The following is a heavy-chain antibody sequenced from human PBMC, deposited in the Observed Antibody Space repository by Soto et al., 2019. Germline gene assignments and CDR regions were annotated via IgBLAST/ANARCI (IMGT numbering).Heavy chain of an antibody. J-gene: IGHJ6*02. V-gene: IGHV1-69*01. CDR2: IIPIFGTA. Sequence: QGQLVQSGAEVKKPGSSVKVSCKASGGTFSSYAISWVRQSPGQGLEWMGGIIPIFGTANYAQKFQGRVTITADESTSTAYMELSSLRSEDTAVYYCARYPEYCSGGSCYSGYYYYGMDVWGQGTTLTVSS. CDR3: ARYPEYCSGGSCYSGYYYYGMDV. CDR1: GGTFSSYA. D-gene: IGHD2-15*01.